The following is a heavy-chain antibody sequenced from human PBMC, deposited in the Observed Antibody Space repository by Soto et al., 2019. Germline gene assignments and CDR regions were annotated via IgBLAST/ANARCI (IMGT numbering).Heavy chain of an antibody. V-gene: IGHV4-61*01. J-gene: IGHJ4*02. CDR1: DGSVNTGNYY. D-gene: IGHD3-16*01. CDR2: IYYIGTT. Sequence: QVQLQESDPGLVKPSETLSLTCSVSDGSVNTGNYYWSWIRQPQGKGLRGIGHIYYIGTTNYNPSLKSRVTISVDTSNNQFSLKVTSVTAADTAVYFCAREEKQLSRYGGDFDYWGQGILVTVSS. CDR3: AREEKQLSRYGGDFDY.